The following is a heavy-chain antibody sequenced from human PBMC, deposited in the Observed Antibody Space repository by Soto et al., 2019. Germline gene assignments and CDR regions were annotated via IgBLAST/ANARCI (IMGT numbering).Heavy chain of an antibody. CDR2: IIPFFGTT. CDR3: ARKDKSGYFNWFDP. D-gene: IGHD3-22*01. V-gene: IGHV1-69*13. CDR1: GGTFSSYG. Sequence: SVKVSCKASGGTFSSYGVSWVRQAPGHGLEWMGGIIPFFGTTNYAQKFQGRLTITADESTSTAYMELNRLKASDTAVYFCARKDKSGYFNWFDPWGQGTLVTVSS. J-gene: IGHJ5*02.